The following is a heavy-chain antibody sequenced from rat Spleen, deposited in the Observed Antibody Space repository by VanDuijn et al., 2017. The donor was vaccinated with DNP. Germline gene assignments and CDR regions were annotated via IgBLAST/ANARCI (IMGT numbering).Heavy chain of an antibody. CDR2: ISYDGSST. V-gene: IGHV5-7*01. J-gene: IGHJ4*01. CDR1: GFTFSDYN. CDR3: ARRHNYAGYYAMDA. Sequence: EVHLVESGGGLVQPGRSLKLSCAASGFTFSDYNMAWVRQAPKKGLEWVATISYDGSSTYFRDSVKGRFTISKDNAKSTLYLQMDSVRSEDTATYYCARRHNYAGYYAMDAWGQGTSVTVSS. D-gene: IGHD1-4*01.